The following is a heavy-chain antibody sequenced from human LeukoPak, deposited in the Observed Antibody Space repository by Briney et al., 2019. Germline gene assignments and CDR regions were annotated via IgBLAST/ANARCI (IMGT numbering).Heavy chain of an antibody. J-gene: IGHJ4*02. CDR3: AKSGLSRFDY. CDR1: GFTLSSYG. V-gene: IGHV3-30*18. CDR2: ISYDAKSS. D-gene: IGHD4/OR15-4a*01. Sequence: GGSLRLSCVTSGFTLSSYGMHWVRQVPGKGLEWVAVISYDAKSSYHVDSVKGRFTISRDNSKNTLYLQMNSLRADDTAVYYCAKSGLSRFDYWGQGTLVTVSS.